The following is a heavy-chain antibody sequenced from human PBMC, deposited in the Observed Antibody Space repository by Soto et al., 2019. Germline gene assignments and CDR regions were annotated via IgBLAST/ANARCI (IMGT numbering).Heavy chain of an antibody. CDR3: ARENDYGDYIDY. D-gene: IGHD4-17*01. CDR1: GFTFSSYA. Sequence: QVQLVESGGGVVQPGRSLRLSCAASGFTFSSYAMHWVRQAPGKGLEWVAVISYDGSNKYYADSVKGRFTISRDNCKNTLYLQMNSLRAEDTAVYYCARENDYGDYIDYWGQGTLVTVSS. CDR2: ISYDGSNK. J-gene: IGHJ4*02. V-gene: IGHV3-30-3*01.